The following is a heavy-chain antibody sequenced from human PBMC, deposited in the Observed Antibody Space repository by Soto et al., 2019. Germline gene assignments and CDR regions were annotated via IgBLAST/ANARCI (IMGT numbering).Heavy chain of an antibody. D-gene: IGHD3-3*01. CDR3: ARELNCDFWSLAEMDV. V-gene: IGHV4-34*01. Sequence: SETLSLTCAVYGGSFSGYYWSWIRQPPGKGLEWIGEINHSGSTNYNPSLKSRVTISVDTSKNQFSLKLSSVTAADTAVYYCARELNCDFWSLAEMDVWGQGTTVTVSS. J-gene: IGHJ6*02. CDR1: GGSFSGYY. CDR2: INHSGST.